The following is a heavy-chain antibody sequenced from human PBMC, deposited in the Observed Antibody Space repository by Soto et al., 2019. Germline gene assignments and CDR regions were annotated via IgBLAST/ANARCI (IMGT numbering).Heavy chain of an antibody. D-gene: IGHD6-13*01. CDR1: GFIFNDYA. V-gene: IGHV3-33*01. Sequence: QVQLVESGGGVVQPGGSLRLSCAASGFIFNDYAMHWVRQAPGKGLEWVTFIWFDGSEKHYADSVEGRFTIARDNTKNTVYPQINILRVEDTAGYYCVRDHPSAGFAMDVWGQGTTGTV. CDR2: IWFDGSEK. CDR3: VRDHPSAGFAMDV. J-gene: IGHJ6*02.